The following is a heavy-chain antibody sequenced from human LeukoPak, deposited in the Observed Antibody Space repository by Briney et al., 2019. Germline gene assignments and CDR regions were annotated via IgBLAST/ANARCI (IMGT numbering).Heavy chain of an antibody. V-gene: IGHV3-7*01. D-gene: IGHD6-13*01. Sequence: GGSLRLSCAASGFTFSSYWMSWVRQAPGKGLEWVANIKQDGSEKYYVDSVKGRFTISRDNAKNSLYLQMNSLRAEDTAVYYCARDFSYSSSWYLGYWGQGTLVTVSS. CDR3: ARDFSYSSSWYLGY. CDR2: IKQDGSEK. J-gene: IGHJ4*02. CDR1: GFTFSSYW.